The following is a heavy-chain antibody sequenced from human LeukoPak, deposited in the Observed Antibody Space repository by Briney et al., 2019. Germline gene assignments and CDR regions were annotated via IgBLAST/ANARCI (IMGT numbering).Heavy chain of an antibody. V-gene: IGHV1-2*02. D-gene: IGHD3-22*01. CDR1: GYTFTGYY. CDR3: AREGRYYDSSGYYPVDY. J-gene: IGHJ4*02. Sequence: RASVKVSCKASGYTFTGYYMHWVRQAPGQGLEWMGWINPNSGGTNYAQKFQGRVTMTRDTSISTAYMELSRLRSDDTAVYYCAREGRYYDSSGYYPVDYWGQGTLVTVSS. CDR2: INPNSGGT.